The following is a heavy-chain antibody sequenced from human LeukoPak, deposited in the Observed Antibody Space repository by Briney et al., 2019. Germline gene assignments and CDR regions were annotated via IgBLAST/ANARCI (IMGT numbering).Heavy chain of an antibody. CDR1: GVTFSSYA. Sequence: PGGSLRLSCAASGVTFSSYAMSWVRQAPGKGLEWVSVIRGSGGSTYYADSVKGRFTISRDNSKNTLYLQMNSLRAEDTAVYYCAKDRQNYDILTGYEYWGQGTLVTVSS. J-gene: IGHJ4*02. CDR3: AKDRQNYDILTGYEY. V-gene: IGHV3-23*01. CDR2: IRGSGGST. D-gene: IGHD3-9*01.